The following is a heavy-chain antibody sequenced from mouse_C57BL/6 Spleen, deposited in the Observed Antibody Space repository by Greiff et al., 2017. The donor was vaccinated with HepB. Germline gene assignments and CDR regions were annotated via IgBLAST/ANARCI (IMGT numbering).Heavy chain of an antibody. Sequence: EVKLMESGPELVKPGASVKISCKASGYSFTGYFMNWVMQSHGKSLEWIGRINPYNGDTFYNQKFKGKATLTVDKSSSTAHMELRSLTSEDSAVYYCARLNYYGSSSPPYFDYWGQGTTLTVSS. CDR1: GYSFTGYF. D-gene: IGHD1-1*01. J-gene: IGHJ2*01. CDR3: ARLNYYGSSSPPYFDY. V-gene: IGHV1-20*01. CDR2: INPYNGDT.